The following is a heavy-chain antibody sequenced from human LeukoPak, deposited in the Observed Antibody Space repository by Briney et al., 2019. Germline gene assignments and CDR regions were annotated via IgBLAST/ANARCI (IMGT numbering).Heavy chain of an antibody. CDR2: ISAHNGDT. V-gene: IGHV1-18*01. CDR1: GYTFTSHG. D-gene: IGHD6-19*01. CDR3: ARDPSNTSGWKTWFDP. J-gene: IGHJ5*02. Sequence: ASVKVSCKASGYTFTSHGISWVRQAPGQGLEWMGWISAHNGDTKYAQNLQGRVTLTTYTLTTTAYLELRSLTSDDTAVYYCARDPSNTSGWKTWFDPWGQGTLVTVSS.